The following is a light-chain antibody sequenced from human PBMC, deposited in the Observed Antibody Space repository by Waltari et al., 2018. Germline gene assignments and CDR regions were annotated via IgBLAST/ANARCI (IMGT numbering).Light chain of an antibody. CDR2: DDA. Sequence: SYVLTQPRPVSVAPGQTARITCGGPNSGRKRVNWYQQKAGRAPVLVIYDDASRPSGIPEKFSGFISADTATLAISGVEPGDEADYYCHVWDMTSDSWVFGGGTHLAVL. J-gene: IGLJ3*02. V-gene: IGLV3-21*02. CDR1: NSGRKR. CDR3: HVWDMTSDSWV.